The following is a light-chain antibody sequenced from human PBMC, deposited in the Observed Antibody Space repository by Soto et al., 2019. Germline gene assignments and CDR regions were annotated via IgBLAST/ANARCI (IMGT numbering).Light chain of an antibody. J-gene: IGKJ2*01. Sequence: DILMTQSPSTLSASVGDRVTITCRASQSISSWLAWYQQKPGQAPKLLIYDASSWESGVPSRFSGSGSGTEFTLTISSLQPDDFATYYCQQYNSYHYTFGQGTKLEIK. V-gene: IGKV1-5*01. CDR3: QQYNSYHYT. CDR1: QSISSW. CDR2: DAS.